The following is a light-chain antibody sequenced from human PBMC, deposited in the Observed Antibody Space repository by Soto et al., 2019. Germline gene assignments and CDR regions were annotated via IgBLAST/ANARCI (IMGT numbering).Light chain of an antibody. J-gene: IGKJ4*01. CDR2: DTS. CDR3: HQYGSSPLT. CDR1: QGIGDT. Sequence: IVLTQSPGTLSLSPGERATLSCRASQGIGDTLAWYQHKPGQTPRLLIYDTSTRATGVPTRFSGNRSGAEFTLTINSLQSEDFAVYYCHQYGSSPLTFGGGTKVDIK. V-gene: IGKV3-15*01.